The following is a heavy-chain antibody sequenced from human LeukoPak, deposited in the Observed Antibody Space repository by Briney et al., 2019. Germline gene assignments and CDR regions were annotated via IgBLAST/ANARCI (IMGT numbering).Heavy chain of an antibody. V-gene: IGHV1-69*04. CDR1: GYTFTGYH. Sequence: GASVKVSCKASGYTFTGYHIHWVRQAPGQGLEWMGRIIPILGIANYAQKFQGRVTITADKSTSTAYMELSSLRSEDTAVYYCARDQPGGINAFDIWGQGTMVTVSS. D-gene: IGHD1-1*01. J-gene: IGHJ3*02. CDR3: ARDQPGGINAFDI. CDR2: IIPILGIA.